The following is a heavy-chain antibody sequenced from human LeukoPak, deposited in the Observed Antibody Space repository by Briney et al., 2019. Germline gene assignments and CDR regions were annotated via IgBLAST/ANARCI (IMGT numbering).Heavy chain of an antibody. J-gene: IGHJ4*02. CDR1: GFTLSSYA. CDR3: AKDQWGVFDY. CDR2: ISDTGNT. Sequence: GGSLRLSCAASGFTLSSYAMSWVRQAPGKGLEWVSAISDTGNTYHADSVKGRFTISRDNSKNTLYLQMNSLRAEDTAVYYCAKDQWGVFDYWGQGTLVTVSS. D-gene: IGHD3-10*01. V-gene: IGHV3-23*01.